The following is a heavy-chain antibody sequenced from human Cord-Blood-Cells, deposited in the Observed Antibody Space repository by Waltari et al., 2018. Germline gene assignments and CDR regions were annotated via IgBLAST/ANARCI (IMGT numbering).Heavy chain of an antibody. V-gene: IGHV4-61*01. CDR1: GGSVSSGSYY. J-gene: IGHJ4*02. CDR3: ARADDFWSGYYFDY. CDR2: IYFSGST. Sequence: QVQLQESGPGLVKPSETLSLTCTVSGGSVSSGSYYWSWIRQPPGKGLEWIGYIYFSGSTNYNPSLKIRVTISGDTSKNQFSLKLSSVTAADTAVYYCARADDFWSGYYFDYWGQGTLVTVSS. D-gene: IGHD3-3*01.